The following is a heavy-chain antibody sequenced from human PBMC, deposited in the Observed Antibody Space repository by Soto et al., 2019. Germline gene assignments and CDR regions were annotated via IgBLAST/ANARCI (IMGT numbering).Heavy chain of an antibody. D-gene: IGHD5-18*01. V-gene: IGHV4-59*01. CDR1: GGSISSYY. CDR2: IYYSGST. CDR3: ARVGDTAMVFYYYYMDV. Sequence: SETLSLTCTVSGGSISSYYWSWIRQPPGKGLEWIGYIYYSGSTNYNPSLKSRVTISVDTSKNQFSLKLSSVTAADTAVYYCARVGDTAMVFYYYYMDVWGKGTKVTVSS. J-gene: IGHJ6*03.